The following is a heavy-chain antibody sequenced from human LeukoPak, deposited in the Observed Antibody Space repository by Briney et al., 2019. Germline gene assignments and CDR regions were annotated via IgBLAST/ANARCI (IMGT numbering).Heavy chain of an antibody. D-gene: IGHD4-17*01. CDR1: GFTFGSYA. CDR3: AKADDYGDLTPFDY. CDR2: ISYDGGNK. V-gene: IGHV3-30-3*01. J-gene: IGHJ4*02. Sequence: GRSLRLSCAASGFTFGSYAMHWVRQAPGKGLEWVAVISYDGGNKYYADSVKGRFTISRDNSKNTLYLQMNSLRAEDTAVYYCAKADDYGDLTPFDYWGQGTLVTVSS.